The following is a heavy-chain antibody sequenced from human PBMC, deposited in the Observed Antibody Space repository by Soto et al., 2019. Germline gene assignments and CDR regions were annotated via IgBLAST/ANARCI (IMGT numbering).Heavy chain of an antibody. CDR3: TRDASRDSSARGWFDP. V-gene: IGHV3-21*01. CDR2: ISSNSAYI. D-gene: IGHD6-13*01. Sequence: PVASLRLSCAASGFTFRSFTMNWVRQAPVKGLEWVSTISSNSAYIYYTDALRGRFTISRDNAKNSLHLQMNSLRAEDTAVYYCTRDASRDSSARGWFDPWGPGTLVTASS. J-gene: IGHJ5*02. CDR1: GFTFRSFT.